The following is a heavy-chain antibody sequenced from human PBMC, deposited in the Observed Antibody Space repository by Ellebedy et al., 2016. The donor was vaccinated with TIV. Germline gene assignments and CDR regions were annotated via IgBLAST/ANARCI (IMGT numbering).Heavy chain of an antibody. J-gene: IGHJ4*02. CDR3: TRTRVYSNGWYYPDF. D-gene: IGHD6-19*01. CDR2: VSSSSSAI. CDR1: GFTFGGHS. Sequence: PGGSLRLSCAASGFTFGGHSMTRVRKAPGKGLEWISAVSSSSSAIFYADSVKGRFSISRDNARNSLYLQMNTLRDEDTAVYYCTRTRVYSNGWYYPDFWGQGTLVAVSS. V-gene: IGHV3-48*02.